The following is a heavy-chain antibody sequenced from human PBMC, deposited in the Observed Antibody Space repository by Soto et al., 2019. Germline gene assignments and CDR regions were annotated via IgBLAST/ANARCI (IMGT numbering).Heavy chain of an antibody. CDR3: ARGIGVRGVIIKNYYYYDMDV. CDR1: GYTFTSYD. D-gene: IGHD3-10*01. J-gene: IGHJ6*03. CDR2: MNPNSGNT. Sequence: ASVKVSCKASGYTFTSYDINWVRQATGQGLEWMGWMNPNSGNTGYAQKFQGRVTMTRNTAISTAYMELSSLRSEDTAVYYCARGIGVRGVIIKNYYYYDMDVWGKGTTVTVSS. V-gene: IGHV1-8*01.